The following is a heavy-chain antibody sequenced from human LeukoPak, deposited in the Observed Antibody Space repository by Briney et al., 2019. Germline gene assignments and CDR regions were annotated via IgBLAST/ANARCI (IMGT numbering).Heavy chain of an antibody. CDR1: GGSISSYY. D-gene: IGHD3-3*01. J-gene: IGHJ4*02. CDR2: IYYSGST. CDR3: ARGLLDYDFWSGDTYYFDY. Sequence: TSETLSLTCTVSGGSISSYYWSWIRQPPGKGLEWIGYIYYSGSTNYNPSLKSRVTISVDTSKNQFSLKLSSVTAADTAVYYCARGLLDYDFWSGDTYYFDYWGQGTLVTVSS. V-gene: IGHV4-59*01.